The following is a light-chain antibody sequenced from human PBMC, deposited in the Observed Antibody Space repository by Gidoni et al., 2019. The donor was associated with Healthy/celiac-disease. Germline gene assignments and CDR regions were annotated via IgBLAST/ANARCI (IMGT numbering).Light chain of an antibody. CDR3: SSYTSSSTGV. V-gene: IGLV2-14*01. CDR2: EVS. J-gene: IGLJ1*01. CDR1: SSDVGVYNY. Sequence: QSALTQPASVSGSPGQSITISCTGTSSDVGVYNYVSWYQQHPGNAPKLMIYEVSNRPSGVSNRFSGSKSGNTASLTISGLQAEDEADYYCSSYTSSSTGVFGTGTKVTVL.